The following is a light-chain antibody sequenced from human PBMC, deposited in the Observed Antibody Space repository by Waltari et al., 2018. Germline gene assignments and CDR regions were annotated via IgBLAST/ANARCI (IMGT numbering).Light chain of an antibody. CDR3: QQYNSDSVT. J-gene: IGKJ4*01. V-gene: IGKV1-5*03. CDR2: KAS. CDR1: QSITTW. Sequence: DLQMTQSPSTLSASVGDSVTITCRASQSITTWVAWYQQRPGKAPKLLIYKASRLDSGVPSRFSGGGSGTEFTLTITSLQPEDFATYYCQQYNSDSVTFGGGTKVEIK.